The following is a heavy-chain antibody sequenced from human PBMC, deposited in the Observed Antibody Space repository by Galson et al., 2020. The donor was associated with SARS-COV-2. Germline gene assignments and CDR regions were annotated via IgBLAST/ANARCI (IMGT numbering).Heavy chain of an antibody. CDR2: IYTSGST. V-gene: IGHV4-61*02. Sequence: SETLSLTCTVSGGSISSGSYYWSWIRQPAGKGLEWIGRIYTSGSTNYNPSLKSRVTISVDTSKNQFSLKLSSVTAADTAVYYCARDGGKYYDILPVYYPAAFDIWAQGTMVTVFS. CDR3: ARDGGKYYDILPVYYPAAFDI. D-gene: IGHD3-9*01. J-gene: IGHJ3*02. CDR1: GGSISSGSYY.